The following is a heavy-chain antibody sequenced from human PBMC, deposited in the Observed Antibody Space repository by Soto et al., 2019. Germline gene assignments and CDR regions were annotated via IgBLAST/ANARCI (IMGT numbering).Heavy chain of an antibody. V-gene: IGHV3-21*01. CDR2: ITNSGSYI. CDR3: ARAPQDSGDYRLDY. J-gene: IGHJ4*02. Sequence: EVQLVESGGGLVKPGGSLRLSCAASGFTFSIYSMNWVRQAPGKGLEWVSSITNSGSYIYYADSVKGRFTISRDNAKNSLYLQMNRMRAEDTAVYYCARAPQDSGDYRLDYWGQGTLVTVSS. D-gene: IGHD4-17*01. CDR1: GFTFSIYS.